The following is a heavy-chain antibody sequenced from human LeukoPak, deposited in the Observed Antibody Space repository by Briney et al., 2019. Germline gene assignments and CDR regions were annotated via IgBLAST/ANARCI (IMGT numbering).Heavy chain of an antibody. D-gene: IGHD3-3*01. J-gene: IGHJ4*02. CDR2: INHSGST. Sequence: SETLSLTCAVYGGSFSGYYWSWIRQPPGKGLEWVGEINHSGSTNYNPSLKSRVTISVETSTNQFSLKLSSVTAADTAVYYCARSSSDFWSAYFFPRPGYFDYWGQGTLVTVSS. CDR3: ARSSSDFWSAYFFPRPGYFDY. CDR1: GGSFSGYY. V-gene: IGHV4-34*01.